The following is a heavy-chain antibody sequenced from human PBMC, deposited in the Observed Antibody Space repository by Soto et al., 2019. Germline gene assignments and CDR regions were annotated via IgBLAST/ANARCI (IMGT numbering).Heavy chain of an antibody. J-gene: IGHJ5*02. CDR1: GVTFSSYA. V-gene: IGHV3-23*01. Sequence: GGSLRLSCAASGVTFSSYAMSWVRQAPGKGLEWVSAISGSGGSTYYADSVKGRFTISRDNSKNTLYLQMNSLRAEDTAVYYSAKVPNCSGGSCYHYWFDPWGQGTLVTAPQ. D-gene: IGHD2-15*01. CDR2: ISGSGGST. CDR3: AKVPNCSGGSCYHYWFDP.